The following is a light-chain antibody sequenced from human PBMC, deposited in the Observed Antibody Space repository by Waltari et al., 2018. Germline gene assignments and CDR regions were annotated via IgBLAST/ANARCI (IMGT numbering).Light chain of an antibody. J-gene: IGLJ2*01. CDR3: CSYAGSPTYVL. CDR2: GVN. Sequence: QSALIQPASVSGTPGQSIIISCTGPSSDVGTYDLVSWYQQHPGKVPKVLIYGVNKRPSGISDRFSGSKSGNTASLTISGLQAEDEADYYCCSYAGSPTYVLFGGGTTLTVL. CDR1: SSDVGTYDL. V-gene: IGLV2-23*02.